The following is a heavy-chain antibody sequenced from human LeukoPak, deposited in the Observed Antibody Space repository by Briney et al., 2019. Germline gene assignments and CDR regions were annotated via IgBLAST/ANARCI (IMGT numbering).Heavy chain of an antibody. J-gene: IGHJ1*01. Sequence: GASVKVSCKASGGTFSSYAISWVRQAPGHGLEWMAGIIPIFGTANYAQKFQGRVTITRNTSISTAYMELSSLRSEDTAVYYCARVLRLRGYNYFSLGYWXXXTLVTVPS. V-gene: IGHV1-69*05. CDR2: IIPIFGTA. D-gene: IGHD5-18*01. CDR1: GGTFSSYA. CDR3: ARVLRLRGYNYFSLGY.